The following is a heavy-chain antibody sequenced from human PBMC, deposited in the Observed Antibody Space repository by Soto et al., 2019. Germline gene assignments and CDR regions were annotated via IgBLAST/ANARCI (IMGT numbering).Heavy chain of an antibody. Sequence: PGGSLRLSCAAPGFTFSNAWMSWVRQAPGKGLEWVGRIKSKTDGGTTDYAAPVKGRFTISRDDSKNTLYLQMNSLKTEDTAVYYCSGSGTTSRFDYWGQGTLVTVSS. CDR1: GFTFSNAW. CDR2: IKSKTDGGTT. CDR3: SGSGTTSRFDY. J-gene: IGHJ4*02. V-gene: IGHV3-15*01. D-gene: IGHD1-7*01.